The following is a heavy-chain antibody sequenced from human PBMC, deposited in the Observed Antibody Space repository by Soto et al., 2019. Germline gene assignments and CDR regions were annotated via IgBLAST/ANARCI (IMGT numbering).Heavy chain of an antibody. D-gene: IGHD2-15*01. Sequence: GSPRPSCEASGFTFSGFDMHWVRPPTGKGLEWVSTIGTAGDTYYAVSVKGRFTISRDNAKNSLSLQMNSLRAGDTAVYFCARGQEVGAHFFDSWGQGTQVTVSS. CDR3: ARGQEVGAHFFDS. CDR1: GFTFSGFD. CDR2: IGTAGDT. V-gene: IGHV3-13*01. J-gene: IGHJ4*02.